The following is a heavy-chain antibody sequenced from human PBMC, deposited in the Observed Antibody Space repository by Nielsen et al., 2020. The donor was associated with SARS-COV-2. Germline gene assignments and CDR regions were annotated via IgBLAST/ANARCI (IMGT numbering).Heavy chain of an antibody. V-gene: IGHV3-13*04. D-gene: IGHD6-13*01. CDR1: GFTFSSYD. Sequence: GESLKISCAASGFTFSSYDMHWVRQATGKGLEWVSAIGTAGDAYYPGSAKGRFTISRENAKNSLYLQMNSLRAGDTAVYYCVRGDLIHSSSWTNYYYYYGMDVWGQGTTVTVSS. CDR2: IGTAGDA. J-gene: IGHJ6*02. CDR3: VRGDLIHSSSWTNYYYYYGMDV.